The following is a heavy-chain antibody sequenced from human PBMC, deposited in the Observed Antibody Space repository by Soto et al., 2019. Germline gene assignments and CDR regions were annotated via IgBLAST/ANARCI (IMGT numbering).Heavy chain of an antibody. J-gene: IGHJ6*02. CDR1: GGTFSSYA. V-gene: IGHV1-69*01. D-gene: IGHD3-10*01. Sequence: QVQLVQSGAEVKKPGSSVKVSCKASGGTFSSYAISWVRQAPGQGLEWMGGIIPIFGTANYAQKFQGRVTITADESTSTAYMELSRLRSEDTAVYYCARGSYYYGSGSYYQYYGMDVWGQGTTVTVSS. CDR2: IIPIFGTA. CDR3: ARGSYYYGSGSYYQYYGMDV.